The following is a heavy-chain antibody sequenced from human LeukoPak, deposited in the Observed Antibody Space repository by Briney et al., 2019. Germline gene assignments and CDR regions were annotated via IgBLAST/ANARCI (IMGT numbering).Heavy chain of an antibody. CDR3: ASLHALRAEEFDP. CDR2: IYYNGVT. Sequence: PSETLSLTCTVSGGSINNYYWSWIRQPPARGLEWLGYIYYNGVTNYNPSLKSRLTISLDTSKNQFSLKLTSVTAADTAVYYCASLHALRAEEFDPWGQGTLVTVSS. V-gene: IGHV4-59*01. D-gene: IGHD3-16*01. CDR1: GGSINNYY. J-gene: IGHJ5*02.